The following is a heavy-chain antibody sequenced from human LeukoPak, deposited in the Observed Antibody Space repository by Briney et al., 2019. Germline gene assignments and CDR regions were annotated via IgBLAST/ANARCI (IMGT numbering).Heavy chain of an antibody. CDR3: AILPSKVVVPAAHQDY. Sequence: ASVKVSCKASGYTFTSYGISWVRQAPGQGLKWMGWISAYNGNTNYAQKLQGRVTMTTDTSTSTAYMELRSLRSDDTAVYYCAILPSKVVVPAAHQDYWGQGTLVTVSS. D-gene: IGHD2-2*01. V-gene: IGHV1-18*01. CDR1: GYTFTSYG. J-gene: IGHJ4*02. CDR2: ISAYNGNT.